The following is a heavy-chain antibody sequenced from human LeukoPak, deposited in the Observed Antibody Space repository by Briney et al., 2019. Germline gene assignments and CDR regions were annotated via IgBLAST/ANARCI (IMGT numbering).Heavy chain of an antibody. Sequence: PGGSLRLSCAASGFTFSSYSMNWVRQAPGKGLEWVSSISSSSSYIYYADSVKGRFTISRDNAKNSLYLQMNSLRAEDTAVYYCARAYGSESYYFDYWGQGTLATVSS. CDR3: ARAYGSESYYFDY. D-gene: IGHD3-10*01. CDR1: GFTFSSYS. J-gene: IGHJ4*02. CDR2: ISSSSSYI. V-gene: IGHV3-21*01.